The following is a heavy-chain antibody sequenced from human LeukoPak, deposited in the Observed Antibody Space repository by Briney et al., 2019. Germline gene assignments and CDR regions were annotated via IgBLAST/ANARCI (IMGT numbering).Heavy chain of an antibody. CDR1: DFTLSHQY. J-gene: IGHJ3*02. CDR2: SRNKANRHTT. D-gene: IGHD2-15*01. Sequence: GSLRLSCAASDFTLSHQYIDWVRPAPGEGPAWVVRSRNKANRHTTEYAASVQGRFIVSSDDSGNLVYLQMNTLITEDTAVYFCARDGASRGNSAFTIWGQGTEVTVSS. CDR3: ARDGASRGNSAFTI. V-gene: IGHV3-72*01.